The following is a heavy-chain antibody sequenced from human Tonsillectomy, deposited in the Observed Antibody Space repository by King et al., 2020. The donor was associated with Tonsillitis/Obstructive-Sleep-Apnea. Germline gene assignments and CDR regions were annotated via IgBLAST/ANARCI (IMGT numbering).Heavy chain of an antibody. CDR1: GYTFTRYC. J-gene: IGHJ4*02. V-gene: IGHV1-46*01. CDR2: INPSDGIT. Sequence: QLVQSGTEVKRPGASVQVSCKASGYTFTRYCIHWIRQAPGQGLEWMGIINPSDGITTYAQRFQGRVSVTRDTSTSSVYMELSSLRSEDPAVYFCARDDVLGRYIDYWGQGTLVTVSS. CDR3: ARDDVLGRYIDY. D-gene: IGHD2-8*01.